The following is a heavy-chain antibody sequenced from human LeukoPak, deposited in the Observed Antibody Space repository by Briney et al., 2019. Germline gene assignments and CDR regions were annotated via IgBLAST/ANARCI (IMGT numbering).Heavy chain of an antibody. CDR2: ISGSGGST. Sequence: GGSLRLSCAASGFTFSSYAMSWVRQAPGKGLEWVSAISGSGGSTYYADSVKGRFTISRDNSKNTLYLQMNSPRAEDTAVYYCAKDQLLVPHAFDIWGQGTMVTVSS. D-gene: IGHD6-19*01. CDR1: GFTFSSYA. CDR3: AKDQLLVPHAFDI. J-gene: IGHJ3*02. V-gene: IGHV3-23*01.